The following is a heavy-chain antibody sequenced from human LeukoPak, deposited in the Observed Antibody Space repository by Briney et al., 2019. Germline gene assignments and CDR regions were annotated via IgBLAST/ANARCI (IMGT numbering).Heavy chain of an antibody. V-gene: IGHV4-34*01. CDR2: INHSGST. CDR1: GGSFSGYY. D-gene: IGHD3-16*01. J-gene: IGHJ3*02. Sequence: SETLSLTCAVYGGSFSGYYWSWIRQPPGKGLEWIGEINHSGSTNYNPSLKSRVTISVDTSKDQFSLKLSSVTAADTALYYCARGEYDYAWGSYSPNAFAMWGQGTMVTVSS. CDR3: ARGEYDYAWGSYSPNAFAM.